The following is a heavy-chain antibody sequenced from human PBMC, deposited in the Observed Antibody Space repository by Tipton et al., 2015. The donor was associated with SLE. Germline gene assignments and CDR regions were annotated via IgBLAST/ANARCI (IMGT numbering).Heavy chain of an antibody. CDR2: VHYSGRT. Sequence: TLSLTCTVSGGSISSSNAYWGWIRQAPGRALQWVGSVHYSGRTYSDPSLGGRLSMSADRSTNQFSLRLTSLTAADTAVYYCARLTIRGTADFWGPGTLVTVSS. J-gene: IGHJ4*02. CDR3: ARLTIRGTADF. V-gene: IGHV4-39*01. CDR1: GGSISSSNAY. D-gene: IGHD1-7*01.